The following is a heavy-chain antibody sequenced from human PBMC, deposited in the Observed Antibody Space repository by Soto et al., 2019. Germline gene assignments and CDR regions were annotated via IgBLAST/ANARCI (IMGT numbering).Heavy chain of an antibody. V-gene: IGHV4-28*01. CDR3: ARKKERGYGFDI. CDR1: GYSIGSNNW. J-gene: IGHJ3*02. CDR2: IYNSGST. D-gene: IGHD3-10*01. Sequence: QVQLQESGPGLVKPSDTLSLTCVVSGYSIGSNNWWGWIRQPPGKGLEWIGYIYNSGSTYYNPSLKSRVTMSVDTSQNQFSLRLTSVTAVDTALYYCARKKERGYGFDIWGKGAMVTVSS.